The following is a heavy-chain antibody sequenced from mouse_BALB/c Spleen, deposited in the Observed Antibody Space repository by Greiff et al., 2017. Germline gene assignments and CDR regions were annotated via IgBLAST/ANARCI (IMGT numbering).Heavy chain of an antibody. D-gene: IGHD2-3*01. J-gene: IGHJ4*01. Sequence: VQGVESGAELVRPGASVTLSCKASGYTFTDYEMHWVKQTPVHGLEWIGAIDPETGGTAYNQKFKGKATLTADKSSSTAYMELRSLTSEDSAVYYCTRPYEDYAMDYWGQGTSVTVSS. CDR1: GYTFTDYE. CDR3: TRPYEDYAMDY. V-gene: IGHV1-15*01. CDR2: IDPETGGT.